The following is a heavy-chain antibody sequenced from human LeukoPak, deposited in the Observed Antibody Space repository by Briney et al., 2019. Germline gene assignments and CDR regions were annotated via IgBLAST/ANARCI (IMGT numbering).Heavy chain of an antibody. CDR1: GFSFSSFF. J-gene: IGHJ5*02. Sequence: GGSLRLSCAASGFSFSSFFMHWVRQAPGKGLEYVSGISADGGRTSYANSVKGRFTISRDNSKNTLYLHLGSLRAADMAVYYCARATRFITVAGTSLSFAPWGQGILVIVSS. V-gene: IGHV3-64*01. D-gene: IGHD6-19*01. CDR2: ISADGGRT. CDR3: ARATRFITVAGTSLSFAP.